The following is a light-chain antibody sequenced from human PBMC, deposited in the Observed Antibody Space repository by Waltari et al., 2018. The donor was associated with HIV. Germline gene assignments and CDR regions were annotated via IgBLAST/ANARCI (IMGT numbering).Light chain of an antibody. J-gene: IGLJ2*01. Sequence: QSALTQPRSVSGSPGQSVTVSCTGTSSDVGGYNYVSWYQQHPGKAPKLMIYDVNKRPSGVPDRFSGSKSGNKASLTISGLQAEDEADYYCCSYAGNYTLVFGGGTKLTVL. CDR2: DVN. V-gene: IGLV2-11*01. CDR3: CSYAGNYTLV. CDR1: SSDVGGYNY.